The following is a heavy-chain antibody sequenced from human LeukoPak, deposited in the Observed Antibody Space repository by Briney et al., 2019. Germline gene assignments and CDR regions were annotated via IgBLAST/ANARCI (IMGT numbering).Heavy chain of an antibody. J-gene: IGHJ2*01. D-gene: IGHD1-1*01. CDR3: ARGPVTRGAGWYFDL. CDR2: TYYRSKWFN. CDR1: GYSVSSNSAA. Sequence: SQTLSLTCAISGYSVSSNSAAWNWIRQSPSRGLEWLGRTYYRSKWFNDYEVSVRSRITIIPDTSKNQISLQLNSVTPEDTAVYYCARGPVTRGAGWYFDLWGRGTFVTVSS. V-gene: IGHV6-1*01.